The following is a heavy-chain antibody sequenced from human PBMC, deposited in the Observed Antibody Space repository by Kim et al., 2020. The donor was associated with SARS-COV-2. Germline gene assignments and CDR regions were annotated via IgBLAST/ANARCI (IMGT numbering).Heavy chain of an antibody. V-gene: IGHV3-48*02. D-gene: IGHD1-26*01. Sequence: GGSLRLSCAASGFTFSSYSMNWVRQAPGKGLEWVSYISSSSSTIYYADSVKGRFTISRDNAKNSLYLQMNSLRDEDTAVYYCANLGGGLGATPGLFDYWGQGTLVTVSS. CDR2: ISSSSSTI. CDR1: GFTFSSYS. J-gene: IGHJ4*02. CDR3: ANLGGGLGATPGLFDY.